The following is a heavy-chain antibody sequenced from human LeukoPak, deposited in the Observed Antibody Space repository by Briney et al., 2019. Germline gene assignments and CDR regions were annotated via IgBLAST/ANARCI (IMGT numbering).Heavy chain of an antibody. CDR1: GGTFSSYA. Sequence: SVKVSCKASGGTFSSYAISWVRQAPGQGLEWMGRIIPILGIANYAQKFQGRVTITADKSTSTAYMELSSLRSEDTAVYYCASTNYYDSSGYPPFDYWGQGTLVTVSS. V-gene: IGHV1-69*04. CDR2: IIPILGIA. CDR3: ASTNYYDSSGYPPFDY. J-gene: IGHJ4*02. D-gene: IGHD3-22*01.